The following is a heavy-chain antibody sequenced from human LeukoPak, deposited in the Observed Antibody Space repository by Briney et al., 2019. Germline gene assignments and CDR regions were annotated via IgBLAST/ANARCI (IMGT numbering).Heavy chain of an antibody. CDR2: IKQDGSEK. D-gene: IGHD5-12*01. CDR3: ARVLWQPNDYRFDY. CDR1: GLLFLNYW. V-gene: IGHV3-7*01. Sequence: GGSLGFSGVAPGLLFLNYWLSWFLRAQGKGLGGVANIKQDGSEKYYVDSVKGRFTISRDNAENSLYLQMNSLRAEDTAVYYCARVLWQPNDYRFDYWGQGTLVTVSS. J-gene: IGHJ4*02.